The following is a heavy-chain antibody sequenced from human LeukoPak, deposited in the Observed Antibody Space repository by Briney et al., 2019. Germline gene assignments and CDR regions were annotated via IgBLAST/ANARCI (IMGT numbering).Heavy chain of an antibody. CDR1: GYTLTELS. CDR3: ATAGPSLGGVIVHYFDY. D-gene: IGHD3-16*02. V-gene: IGHV1-24*01. Sequence: ASVKVSCKVSGYTLTELSMHWVRQAPGKGLEWMGGFDPEDGETIYAQKFQGRVTMTEDTSTDTAYMELGSLRSEDTAVYYCATAGPSLGGVIVHYFDYWGQGTLVTVSS. J-gene: IGHJ4*02. CDR2: FDPEDGET.